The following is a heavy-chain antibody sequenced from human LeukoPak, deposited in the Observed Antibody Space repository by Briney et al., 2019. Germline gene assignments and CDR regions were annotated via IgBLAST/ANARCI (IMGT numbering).Heavy chain of an antibody. CDR2: INHSGST. CDR1: GGSFSGYY. V-gene: IGHV4-34*01. J-gene: IGHJ5*02. D-gene: IGHD2-2*01. CDR3: ARGEVRCSSTSCYVGWFDP. Sequence: SETLSLTCAVYGGSFSGYYWSWIRQPPGKGLEWIGEINHSGSTNYNPSLESRVTISVDTSKNQFSLKLSSVTAADTAVYYCARGEVRCSSTSCYVGWFDPWGQGTLVTVSS.